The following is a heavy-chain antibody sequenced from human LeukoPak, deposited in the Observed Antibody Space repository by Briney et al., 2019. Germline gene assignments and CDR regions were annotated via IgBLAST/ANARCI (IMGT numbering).Heavy chain of an antibody. CDR1: GYSFTSYW. CDR3: GLQQEGYYYGMDV. V-gene: IGHV5-51*01. Sequence: GESLKISCKGSGYSFTSYWIGWVRQMPGKGPAWMGIIYPGDSDTRYSLSFQGQVTISADKSISTAYLQWSSLKASDTAMYYCGLQQEGYYYGMDVWGQGTTVTVSS. J-gene: IGHJ6*02. CDR2: IYPGDSDT. D-gene: IGHD2-2*01.